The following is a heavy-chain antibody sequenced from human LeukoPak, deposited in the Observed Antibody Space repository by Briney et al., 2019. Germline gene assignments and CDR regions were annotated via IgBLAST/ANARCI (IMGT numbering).Heavy chain of an antibody. CDR1: AGSFSGYY. V-gene: IGHV4-34*01. Sequence: SETLSLTCAVSAGSFSGYYWNWIRQTPGKALEWIGEINHSGGTKYNPSLKSRVAISVDTSKRQLSLKLTSVTAADTAVYYCVLVPTAYQLLLEDYYYHSMDVWGQGTTVTVSS. D-gene: IGHD1-7*01. CDR2: INHSGGT. J-gene: IGHJ6*02. CDR3: VLVPTAYQLLLEDYYYHSMDV.